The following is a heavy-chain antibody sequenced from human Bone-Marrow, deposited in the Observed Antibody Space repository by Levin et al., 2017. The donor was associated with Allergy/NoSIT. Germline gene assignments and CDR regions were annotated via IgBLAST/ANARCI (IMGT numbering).Heavy chain of an antibody. Sequence: ASVKVSCKTSGDTFTRYGVSWVRQAPGQGLEWMGWISTYNGHTSYGERLQGRVTLTTDTPTGTAYMELKNLKSDDTAVYYCARPRGYGEYVEYFHYWGQGTLVTVSS. CDR2: ISTYNGHT. CDR3: ARPRGYGEYVEYFHY. CDR1: GDTFTRYG. J-gene: IGHJ1*01. D-gene: IGHD6-25*01. V-gene: IGHV1-18*01.